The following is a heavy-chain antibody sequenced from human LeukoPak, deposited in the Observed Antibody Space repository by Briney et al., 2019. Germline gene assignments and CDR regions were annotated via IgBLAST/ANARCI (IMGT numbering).Heavy chain of an antibody. CDR2: ISSSGSTI. D-gene: IGHD3-22*01. Sequence: GGSLRLSCAASGFTFSSYEMNWVRQAPGKGLEWVSYISSSGSTIYYADSVKGRFTISRDNAKNSLYLQMNSLRVEDTAVYYCARDRISYYYDSSGYYDYWGQGTLVTVSS. CDR1: GFTFSSYE. V-gene: IGHV3-48*03. J-gene: IGHJ4*02. CDR3: ARDRISYYYDSSGYYDY.